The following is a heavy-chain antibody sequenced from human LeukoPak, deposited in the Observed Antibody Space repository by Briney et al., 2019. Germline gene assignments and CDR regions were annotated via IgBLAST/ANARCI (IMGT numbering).Heavy chain of an antibody. CDR1: GYTFTSYG. Sequence: ASVKVSCKASGYTFTSYGISWVRQAPGQGLEWMGWISAYNGNTNYAQKLQGRVTMTTDTSTSTAYMEPRSLRSDDTAVYYCARDLFPDIVVVPAAHPYYFDYWGQGTLVTVSS. CDR2: ISAYNGNT. V-gene: IGHV1-18*01. CDR3: ARDLFPDIVVVPAAHPYYFDY. D-gene: IGHD2-2*01. J-gene: IGHJ4*02.